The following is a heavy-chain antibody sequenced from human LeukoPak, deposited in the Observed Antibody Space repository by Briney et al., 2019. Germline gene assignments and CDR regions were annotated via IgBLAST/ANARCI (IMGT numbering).Heavy chain of an antibody. CDR1: GFTFSSYW. J-gene: IGHJ4*02. D-gene: IGHD2-15*01. CDR3: ARAPGRYCSGGSCYSAGLSPDY. V-gene: IGHV3-7*04. Sequence: PGGSLRLSCAASGFTFSSYWMSWVRQAPGKGLEWVANINQDGSEKYYVDSVKGRFTISRDNAKNSLYLQMNSLRAEDTAVYYCARAPGRYCSGGSCYSAGLSPDYWGQGTLVTVSS. CDR2: INQDGSEK.